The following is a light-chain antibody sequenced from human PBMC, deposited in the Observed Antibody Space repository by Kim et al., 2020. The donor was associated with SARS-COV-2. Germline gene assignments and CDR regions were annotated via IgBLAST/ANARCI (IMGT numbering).Light chain of an antibody. CDR1: SSDVGGYNF. Sequence: QSVTITCTGTSSDVGGYNFGSWHQQHPGKAPKLIIYDVNKRPSGVPNRFSGSKSGNTASLTVSGLQAEDEADYYCSSYAGTNNFYVFGTGTKVTVL. J-gene: IGLJ1*01. V-gene: IGLV2-8*01. CDR2: DVN. CDR3: SSYAGTNNFYV.